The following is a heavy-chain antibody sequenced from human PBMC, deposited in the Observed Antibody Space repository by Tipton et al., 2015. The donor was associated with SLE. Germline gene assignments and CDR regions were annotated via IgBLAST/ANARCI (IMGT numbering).Heavy chain of an antibody. CDR1: GVSISDHY. J-gene: IGHJ4*02. V-gene: IGHV4-59*11. D-gene: IGHD1-26*01. CDR2: VFYSGSS. Sequence: TLSLTCTVSGVSISDHYWTWIRQPPGKGLEWLAYVFYSGSSNFNPFLKSRVIMSEDTSKNQFSLRLSSVTAADTAVYYFARDRLGGPFDFWGQESLVTVS. CDR3: ARDRLGGPFDF.